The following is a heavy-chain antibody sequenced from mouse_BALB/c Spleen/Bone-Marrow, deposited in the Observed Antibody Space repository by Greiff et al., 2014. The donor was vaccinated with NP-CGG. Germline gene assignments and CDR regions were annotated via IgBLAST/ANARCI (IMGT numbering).Heavy chain of an antibody. V-gene: IGHV1-80*01. CDR3: ARVRNWADY. J-gene: IGHJ2*01. CDR2: IYPGDGDT. D-gene: IGHD4-1*01. Sequence: QVQLQQSGAELVRPGSSVKISCKASGYAFSSYWMNWVKQRPGQGLEWIGQIYPGDGDTNYKGKFKGKATLTADKTSSTAYMQLSSLTSEDSAVYFCARVRNWADYWGQGTTLTVSS. CDR1: GYAFSSYW.